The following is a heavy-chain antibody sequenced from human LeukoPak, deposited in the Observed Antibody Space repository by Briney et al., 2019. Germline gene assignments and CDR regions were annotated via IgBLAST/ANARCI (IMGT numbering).Heavy chain of an antibody. Sequence: GGSLRLSCTVSGFTVSSNSMGWVRQAPGKGLEWVSFIYSDNTHYSDSVKGRFTISRDNSKNTLYLQMNSLRAEDTAMYYCARRAGAYSHPYDYWGQGTLVTVSS. V-gene: IGHV3-53*01. CDR1: GFTVSSNS. CDR2: IYSDNT. CDR3: ARRAGAYSHPYDY. J-gene: IGHJ4*02. D-gene: IGHD4/OR15-4a*01.